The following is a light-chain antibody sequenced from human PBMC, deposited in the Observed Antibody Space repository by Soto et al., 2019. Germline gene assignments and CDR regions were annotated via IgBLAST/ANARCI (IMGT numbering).Light chain of an antibody. J-gene: IGLJ1*01. CDR2: RNN. V-gene: IGLV1-47*01. CDR3: AAWDDSLSGYV. CDR1: SSNIGSNY. Sequence: QLVLTQPPSASGTPGQRVTISCSGSSSNIGSNYVYWYQQLPGTAPKLLIYRNNQRPSGVPDRFSASKSGTSASLAISGLRSEDEADYYCAAWDDSLSGYVFGTGTKVTVL.